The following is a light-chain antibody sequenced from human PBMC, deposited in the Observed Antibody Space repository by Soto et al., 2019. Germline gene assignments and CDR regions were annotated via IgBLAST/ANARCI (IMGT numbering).Light chain of an antibody. Sequence: EIVMTQSPATLSVSAGERVTLSCRASQSVSSNLAWYQQKPCQAPRLLIYGASTMATGIPARFSGSGSGTDFTLTISSLQSEDFAVYYCQQYNNWPPLTFGGGTKVEIK. CDR1: QSVSSN. J-gene: IGKJ4*01. V-gene: IGKV3D-15*01. CDR3: QQYNNWPPLT. CDR2: GAS.